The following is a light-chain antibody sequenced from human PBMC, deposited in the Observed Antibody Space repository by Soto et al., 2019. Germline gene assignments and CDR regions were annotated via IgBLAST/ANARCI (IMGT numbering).Light chain of an antibody. V-gene: IGKV1-5*03. CDR3: QPYNSDSRT. CDR1: QSISTY. Sequence: DIQMTQSPSTLSASVRDRVTITCRASQSISTYLAWYRHKPGEAPKLLIYKASTLERGVPSRFSGSGSGTDFTLTISSLQPDDFATYYCQPYNSDSRTFGQGTKVDIK. J-gene: IGKJ1*01. CDR2: KAS.